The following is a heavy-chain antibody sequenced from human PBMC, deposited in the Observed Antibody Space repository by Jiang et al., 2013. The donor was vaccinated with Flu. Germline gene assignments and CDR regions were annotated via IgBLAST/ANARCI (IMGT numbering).Heavy chain of an antibody. V-gene: IGHV6-1*01. Sequence: SQTLSLTCAISGDSVSSNSAAWNWIRQSPSRGLEWLGRTYYRSKWYNDYAVSVKSRITINPGTSKNQFSLQLNSVTPEDTAVYYCARGTLKEVEPYYYYGMDVWGQGTTVTVSS. D-gene: IGHD1-14*01. CDR3: ARGTLKEVEPYYYYGMDV. CDR1: GDSVSSNSAA. CDR2: TYYRSKWYN. J-gene: IGHJ6*02.